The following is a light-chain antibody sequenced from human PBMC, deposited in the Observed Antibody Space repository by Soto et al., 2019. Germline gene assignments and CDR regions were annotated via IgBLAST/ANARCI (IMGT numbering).Light chain of an antibody. Sequence: QSALTQPASVSGSPGQSITISCTGTSSDIGGYKYVSWFQHHPGKAPKLMIYAVSNRPSGVSNRFSGSKSGNTASLTISGLQTEDEADYYCSSFTSISTWVFGGGTKADRP. CDR3: SSFTSISTWV. J-gene: IGLJ3*02. CDR2: AVS. V-gene: IGLV2-14*01. CDR1: SSDIGGYKY.